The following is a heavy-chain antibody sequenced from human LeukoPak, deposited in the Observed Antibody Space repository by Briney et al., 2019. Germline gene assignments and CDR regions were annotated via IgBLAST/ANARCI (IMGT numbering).Heavy chain of an antibody. Sequence: SSETLSLTCAVSGGSISSGGYSWSWIRQPPGKGLEWIGYIYHSGSTYYNPSLKSRVTISVDRSKNQSSLKLSSVTAADTAVYYCARGTGVLAFDIWGQGTMVTVSS. V-gene: IGHV4-30-2*01. J-gene: IGHJ3*02. CDR2: IYHSGST. CDR3: ARGTGVLAFDI. CDR1: GGSISSGGYS. D-gene: IGHD7-27*01.